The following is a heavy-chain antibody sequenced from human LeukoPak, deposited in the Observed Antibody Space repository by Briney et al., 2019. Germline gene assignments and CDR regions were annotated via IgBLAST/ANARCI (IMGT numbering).Heavy chain of an antibody. Sequence: GGSLRLSCAASGFTFSDYYMSWIRQAPGKGQEWVAVTWYDGSKKYYADSVKGRFTISRDNSKRTLYLQMSSLRGDDTGMYYCARARTADGDPDYWGQGTLVTVCS. D-gene: IGHD4-17*01. CDR3: ARARTADGDPDY. J-gene: IGHJ4*02. CDR2: TWYDGSKK. CDR1: GFTFSDYY. V-gene: IGHV3-33*08.